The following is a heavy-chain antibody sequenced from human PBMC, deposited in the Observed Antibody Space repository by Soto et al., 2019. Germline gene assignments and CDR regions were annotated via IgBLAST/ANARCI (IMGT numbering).Heavy chain of an antibody. CDR2: IYYSGST. CDR1: LGSLHRGGFY. Sequence: PSENPSPPPTVSLGSLHRGGFYWGLIRPHPGKGLEWIGYIYYSGSTYYNPSLKSRVTISVDTSKNQFSLKLSSVTAADTAVYYCATYTTGTTYYFDYWGQGTLVTVSS. J-gene: IGHJ4*02. V-gene: IGHV4-31*03. CDR3: ATYTTGTTYYFDY. D-gene: IGHD1-1*01.